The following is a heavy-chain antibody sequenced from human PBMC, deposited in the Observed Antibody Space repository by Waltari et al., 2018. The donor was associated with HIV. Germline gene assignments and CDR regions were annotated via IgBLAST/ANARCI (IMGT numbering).Heavy chain of an antibody. V-gene: IGHV4-34*02. CDR2: IYQSGIT. Sequence: QVQLQQWGAILLRPSETLSLICAVYGGSLSSSTWTWIRQPPGKGLEWLGEIYQSGITNYSPSLTSRVSISTNTSNNQFSLRLSSVTAADTAVYYCARGSGVAVALDIWGQGTLITVSS. D-gene: IGHD6-25*01. CDR1: GGSLSSST. CDR3: ARGSGVAVALDI. J-gene: IGHJ3*02.